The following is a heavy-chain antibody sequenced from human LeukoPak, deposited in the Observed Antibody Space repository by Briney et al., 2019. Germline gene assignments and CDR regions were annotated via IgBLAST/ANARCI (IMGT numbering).Heavy chain of an antibody. V-gene: IGHV4-59*07. J-gene: IGHJ6*03. D-gene: IGHD2-2*01. Sequence: PSDTLSLTCTVSGGAITNYYWSWIRQPPGKGLEWIGYMYYSGSTNYNPPLKSRVTMSVATSNNQISLKMTSLTAADTAVYYCARAPAGQPYYYMDVWGKGTTVTASS. CDR1: GGAITNYY. CDR2: MYYSGST. CDR3: ARAPAGQPYYYMDV.